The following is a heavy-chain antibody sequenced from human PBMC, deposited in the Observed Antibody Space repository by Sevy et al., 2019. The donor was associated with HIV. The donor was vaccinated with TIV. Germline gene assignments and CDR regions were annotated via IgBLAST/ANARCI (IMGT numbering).Heavy chain of an antibody. Sequence: GGCLRLSCAASGFTFSSYGMHWVRQAPGKGLEWVAVISYDGSNKYYADSVKGRFTISRDNSKNTLYLQMNSLRAHDTAVYYCAKAWGATVNYFDYWGQGTLVTVSS. CDR1: GFTFSSYG. CDR2: ISYDGSNK. CDR3: AKAWGATVNYFDY. V-gene: IGHV3-30*18. D-gene: IGHD4-17*01. J-gene: IGHJ4*02.